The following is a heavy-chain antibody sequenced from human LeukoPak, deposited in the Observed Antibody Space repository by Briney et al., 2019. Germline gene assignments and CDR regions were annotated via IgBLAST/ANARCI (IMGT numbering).Heavy chain of an antibody. V-gene: IGHV4-4*07. J-gene: IGHJ5*02. Sequence: SETLSLTCSVSGGSISSYYWSWIRQPAGKGLEWIGRIYGSGGTNYNPSLKSRVTMSVDTSKSQPSLKLSSLTAADTAVYYCARAQAGAFSRFDPWGQGTLVAVSS. CDR2: IYGSGGT. D-gene: IGHD6-19*01. CDR3: ARAQAGAFSRFDP. CDR1: GGSISSYY.